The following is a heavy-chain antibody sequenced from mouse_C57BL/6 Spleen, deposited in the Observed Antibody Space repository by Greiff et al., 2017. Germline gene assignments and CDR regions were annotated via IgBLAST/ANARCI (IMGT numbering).Heavy chain of an antibody. CDR1: GFTFSSYA. V-gene: IGHV5-9-1*02. CDR2: INTCGSYI. Sequence: DVKLVESGEGLVKPGGSLKLSCAASGFTFSSYAMSWVRQTPEKRLEWVAYINTCGSYIYYEDTVKGRFTLSRDNARNTLYLQMSSLKSENTAMYYWTRDPFYSYGPYAMDYWGQGTSVTVSS. CDR3: TRDPFYSYGPYAMDY. D-gene: IGHD1-1*01. J-gene: IGHJ4*01.